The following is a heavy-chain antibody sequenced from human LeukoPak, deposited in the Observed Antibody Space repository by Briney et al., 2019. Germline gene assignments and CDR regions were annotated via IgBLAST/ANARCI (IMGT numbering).Heavy chain of an antibody. Sequence: SETLSLTCTVSGGSISSYYWSWIRQPPGKGLEWIGYIYYSGSTNYNPSLKSRLTISVDTSKNQFSLELSSVTAADTAVYYCARQGIQLWLPFDYWGQGTLVTVSS. J-gene: IGHJ4*02. CDR3: ARQGIQLWLPFDY. V-gene: IGHV4-59*08. CDR2: IYYSGST. D-gene: IGHD5-18*01. CDR1: GGSISSYY.